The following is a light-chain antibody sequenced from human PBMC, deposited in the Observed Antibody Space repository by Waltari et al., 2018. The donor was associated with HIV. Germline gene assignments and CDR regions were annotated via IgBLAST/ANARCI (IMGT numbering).Light chain of an antibody. J-gene: IGLJ2*01. CDR1: SSAVGGYNS. V-gene: IGLV2-23*01. CDR3: CSYAGSSTLL. Sequence: QSALTQPASVSGSPGQSITISCTGTSSAVGGYNSVSWYQQHPGKAPKLVLYDVSERPSGVSNRFSGSKSGNTASLTISGLQAEDEADYNCCSYAGSSTLLFGGGTKVTVL. CDR2: DVS.